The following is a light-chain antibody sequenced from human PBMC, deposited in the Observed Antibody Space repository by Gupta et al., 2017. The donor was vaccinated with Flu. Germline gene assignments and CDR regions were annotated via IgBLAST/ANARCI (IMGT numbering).Light chain of an antibody. CDR1: QDVSNY. V-gene: IGKV1-33*01. Sequence: SVGDRVTITCQASQDVSNYLDWYQQKPGKAPKLLIYEASNLETGVPSRFSGSGSGTDFTLTISSLQPEDFATYYCQQENNIPITFGHGTKVDIK. CDR3: QQENNIPIT. CDR2: EAS. J-gene: IGKJ3*01.